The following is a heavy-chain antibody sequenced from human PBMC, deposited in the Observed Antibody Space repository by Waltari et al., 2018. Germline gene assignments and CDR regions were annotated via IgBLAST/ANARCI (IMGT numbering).Heavy chain of an antibody. Sequence: QLVQCVPEAKKPGASEQVLCGASAYTFPGDGIHLRCRSPGQGLEWMGWINPNSGGKNYAQKFQGRVTMTRDTSISTAYMELSRLRSDDTAVYYCARDEGQLGTLPFDYWGQGTLVTVSS. J-gene: IGHJ4*02. CDR3: ARDEGQLGTLPFDY. D-gene: IGHD6-13*01. V-gene: IGHV1-2*02. CDR1: AYTFPGDG. CDR2: INPNSGGK.